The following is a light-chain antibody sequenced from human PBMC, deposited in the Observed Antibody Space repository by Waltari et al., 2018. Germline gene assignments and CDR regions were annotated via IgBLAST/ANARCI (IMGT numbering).Light chain of an antibody. J-gene: IGKJ1*01. Sequence: DIVMTQSPDSLAVSLSERATINCKSSQSVLYSSNNRNYLAWYQQKPGQPPKMLIYWASTRESGVPDRFSGSGSGTDFTLTISSLQAEDVAVYYCHQYYSNRMWTFGQGTKVEIK. CDR3: HQYYSNRMWT. CDR2: WAS. V-gene: IGKV4-1*01. CDR1: QSVLYSSNNRNY.